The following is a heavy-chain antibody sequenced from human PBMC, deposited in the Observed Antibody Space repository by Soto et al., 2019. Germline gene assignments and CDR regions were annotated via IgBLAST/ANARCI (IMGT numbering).Heavy chain of an antibody. CDR1: GYTFTSYG. J-gene: IGHJ6*03. CDR2: ISAYNGNT. D-gene: IGHD3-9*01. CDR3: ARARYFDCSVLNYNYMLA. V-gene: IGHV1-18*01. Sequence: GASVKVSCKASGYTFTSYGISWVRQAPGQGLEWMGWISAYNGNTNYAQKLQGRVTMTTDTSTSTAYMELRSLRSDDTAVYYCARARYFDCSVLNYNYMLALGKGPTVTVS.